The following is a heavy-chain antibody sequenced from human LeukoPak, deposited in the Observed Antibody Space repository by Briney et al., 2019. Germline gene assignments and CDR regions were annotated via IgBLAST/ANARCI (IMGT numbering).Heavy chain of an antibody. J-gene: IGHJ4*02. CDR2: FDPEDGDT. D-gene: IGHD3-3*01. CDR3: ATGLPQANDFWSGYPNFDY. V-gene: IGHV1-24*01. CDR1: GYTLTELS. Sequence: AASVKVSCKVSGYTLTELSMHWVRQAPGKGLEWMGGFDPEDGDTIYAQKFQGRVTMTEDTSTVTAYMELSRQRSEDTAVYYCATGLPQANDFWSGYPNFDYWGQGTLVTVSS.